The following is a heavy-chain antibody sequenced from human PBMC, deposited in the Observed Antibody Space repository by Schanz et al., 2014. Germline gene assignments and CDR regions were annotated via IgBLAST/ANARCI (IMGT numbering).Heavy chain of an antibody. V-gene: IGHV3-23*01. CDR3: AKQHIVRGVIYLNWFDS. Sequence: EVQLLESGGGLVQPGGSLRLSCVASGFAFSSFAMTWVRQAPGKGLEWVSAISGSGGSTYYADAVKGRFTISRDNSKNAVQLQMNSLRAEDTAVYYCAKQHIVRGVIYLNWFDSWGQGTLVTVSS. J-gene: IGHJ5*01. D-gene: IGHD3-10*01. CDR1: GFAFSSFA. CDR2: ISGSGGST.